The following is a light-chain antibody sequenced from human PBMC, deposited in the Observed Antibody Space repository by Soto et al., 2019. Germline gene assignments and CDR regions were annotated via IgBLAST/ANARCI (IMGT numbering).Light chain of an antibody. CDR1: QNINSD. V-gene: IGKV1-5*03. CDR3: QQYSSSLLT. J-gene: IGKJ4*01. CDR2: KAS. Sequence: MTQSPATLSVSPGESATLSCRASQNINSDLAWYVQKPGKAPKLLMYKASTLQSGVPSRFSGNGSGTEFTLTISSLQPDDLAIYYCQQYSSSLLTFGGGTKVDIK.